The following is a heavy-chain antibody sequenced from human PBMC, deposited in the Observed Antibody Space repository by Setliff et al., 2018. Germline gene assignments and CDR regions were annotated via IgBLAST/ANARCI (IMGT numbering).Heavy chain of an antibody. CDR1: GFTFGDYA. V-gene: IGHV3-49*04. CDR2: IRSKAYGGTT. J-gene: IGHJ6*03. Sequence: GGSLRLSCTASGFTFGDYAMSWVRQAPGKGLEWVGFIRSKAYGGTTEYAASVKGRFTISRDDSKSIAYLQMNSLKTEDTAVYYCTREASVDFWSGYPYYYYMDVWGKGITVTVSS. D-gene: IGHD3-3*01. CDR3: TREASVDFWSGYPYYYYMDV.